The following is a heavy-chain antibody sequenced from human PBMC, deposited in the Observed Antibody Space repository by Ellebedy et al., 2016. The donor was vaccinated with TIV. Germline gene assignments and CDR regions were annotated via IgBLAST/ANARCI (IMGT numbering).Heavy chain of an antibody. D-gene: IGHD5-18*01. J-gene: IGHJ6*02. CDR1: GGSISSYY. CDR2: IYYSGST. V-gene: IGHV4-59*01. Sequence: SETLSLTXTVSGGSISSYYWSWIRQPPGKGLEWIGYIYYSGSTNYNPSLKSRVTISVDTSKNQFSLKLSSVTAADTAVYYCARDLPKKRGYSYGGQGNYYYGMDVWGQGTTVTVSS. CDR3: ARDLPKKRGYSYGGQGNYYYGMDV.